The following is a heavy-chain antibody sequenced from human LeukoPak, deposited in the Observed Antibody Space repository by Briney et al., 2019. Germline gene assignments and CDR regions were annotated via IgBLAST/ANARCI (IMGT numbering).Heavy chain of an antibody. CDR1: GFTFSSYW. D-gene: IGHD2-15*01. J-gene: IGHJ6*03. V-gene: IGHV3-74*01. Sequence: GGSLRLSCAASGFTFSSYWMHWVRQAPGKGLVWVSRINSDGSSTSYADSVKGRFTISRDNAKNTLYLQMNSLRAEDTAVYYCARASYCSGGSCYSNQYYYYYMDVWGKGTTVTVSS. CDR2: INSDGSST. CDR3: ARASYCSGGSCYSNQYYYYYMDV.